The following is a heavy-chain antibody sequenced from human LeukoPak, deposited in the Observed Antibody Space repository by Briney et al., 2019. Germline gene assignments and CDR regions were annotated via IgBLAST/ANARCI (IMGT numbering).Heavy chain of an antibody. Sequence: PSETLSLTCTVSGGSISSGDYYWSWIRQPPGKGLEWIGYIYYSGSTYYNPSLKSRVTISVDTSKNQFSLKLSSVTAADTAVYYCARPALGGYDFWSGYRVGLKDYYYYMDVWGKGTTVTVSS. CDR3: ARPALGGYDFWSGYRVGLKDYYYYMDV. CDR1: GGSISSGDYY. V-gene: IGHV4-30-4*02. CDR2: IYYSGST. D-gene: IGHD3-3*01. J-gene: IGHJ6*03.